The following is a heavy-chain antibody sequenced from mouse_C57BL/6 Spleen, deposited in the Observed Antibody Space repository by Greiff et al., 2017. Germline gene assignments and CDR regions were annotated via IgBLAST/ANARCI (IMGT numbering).Heavy chain of an antibody. CDR3: ARGGLQFFYAMDY. J-gene: IGHJ4*01. V-gene: IGHV1-55*01. Sequence: VQLQQPGAELVKPGASVKMSCKASGYTFTSYWITWVKQRPGQGLEWIGDIYPGSGSTNYNEKFKSKATLTVDTSSSTAYMQLSSLTSEDSAVYYCARGGLQFFYAMDYWGQGTSVTVSS. CDR2: IYPGSGST. CDR1: GYTFTSYW. D-gene: IGHD2-2*01.